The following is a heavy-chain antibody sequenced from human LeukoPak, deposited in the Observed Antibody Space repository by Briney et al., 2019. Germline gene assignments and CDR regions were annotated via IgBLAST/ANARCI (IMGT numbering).Heavy chain of an antibody. J-gene: IGHJ4*02. CDR3: TRDRSHSLSDFWSGPIIYNDY. CDR2: VSGSDGSA. Sequence: GGSLRLSCAASGFTFTMSWVRQAPGKGLEWVSTVSGSDGSAFYVDSVKGRFTISRDISKNTLYLQMNSLRAEDTAIYYCTRDRSHSLSDFWSGPIIYNDYWGQGTLVTVSS. CDR1: GFTFT. D-gene: IGHD3-3*01. V-gene: IGHV3-23*01.